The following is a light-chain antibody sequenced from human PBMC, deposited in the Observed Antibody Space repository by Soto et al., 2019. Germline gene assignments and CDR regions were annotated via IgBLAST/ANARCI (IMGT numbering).Light chain of an antibody. CDR1: QSISSY. V-gene: IGKV1-39*01. Sequence: DIQMTQSPSSLSASVGDRVTITCRASQSISSYLNWYQHKPGKAPRLLIYAASSLQSGVPSRFSGSGSGTDFTLTISSLQPEDSAACYCQQSYSTPVDFGQGTKLEIK. CDR3: QQSYSTPVD. CDR2: AAS. J-gene: IGKJ2*01.